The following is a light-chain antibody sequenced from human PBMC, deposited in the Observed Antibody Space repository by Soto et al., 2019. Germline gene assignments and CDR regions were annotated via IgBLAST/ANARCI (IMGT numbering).Light chain of an antibody. J-gene: IGLJ1*01. CDR3: SSYTSSSTYV. CDR1: SSDVGGYNY. V-gene: IGLV2-14*01. CDR2: EVS. Sequence: QSAVTQPASVSGSPGQSITISCTGTSSDVGGYNYVSWYQQHPGKAPKLMIYEVSNRPSGVSNRFSGSKSGNTASLTISGLQAEDESDYYFSSYTSSSTYVFGNGTKVTVL.